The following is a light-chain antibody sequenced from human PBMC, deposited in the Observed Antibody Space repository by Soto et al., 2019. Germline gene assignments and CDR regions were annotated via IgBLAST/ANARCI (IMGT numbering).Light chain of an antibody. Sequence: QSALTQPASVSGSLGQSITISCTGTSTDVGDYKFVAWYQQHPGKAPKLMIYEVNNRPSGVSDRFSGSGSKSGNTASLTISGLQAEDEADYYCSLYTSSSTLVVFGGGTQLTVL. CDR2: EVN. V-gene: IGLV2-14*01. J-gene: IGLJ2*01. CDR3: SLYTSSSTLVV. CDR1: STDVGDYKF.